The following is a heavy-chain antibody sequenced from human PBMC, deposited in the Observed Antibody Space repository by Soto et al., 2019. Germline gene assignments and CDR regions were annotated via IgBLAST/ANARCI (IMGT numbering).Heavy chain of an antibody. CDR3: TREVQPGVRREYDY. CDR2: IDSGGSRT. V-gene: IGHV3-21*01. CDR1: AFTFGSHT. D-gene: IGHD1-1*01. Sequence: EAHLVESVGGLVKPGGSLRLSCEASAFTFGSHTMNLVRQAPGKGLEWVSSIDSGGSRTFYADTVKGRFTISRDKAKNALFLQMNSLRAEDTAVYFCTREVQPGVRREYDYWGQGTLVTVSS. J-gene: IGHJ4*02.